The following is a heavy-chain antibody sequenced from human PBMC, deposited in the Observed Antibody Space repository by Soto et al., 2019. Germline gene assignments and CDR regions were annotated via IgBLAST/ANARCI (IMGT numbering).Heavy chain of an antibody. CDR3: ARDLSGSYDY. CDR1: GFTFSTYW. D-gene: IGHD1-26*01. Sequence: EVQLVESGGGLVQPGGSLRLSCAASGFTFSTYWMHWVRQAPGTGLVWVSRIHSAGTTTNHADSVKGRFTISRDNAKNTLYLKMNSLRVEDTAVYYCARDLSGSYDYWGQGTLVTVSS. CDR2: IHSAGTTT. J-gene: IGHJ4*02. V-gene: IGHV3-74*01.